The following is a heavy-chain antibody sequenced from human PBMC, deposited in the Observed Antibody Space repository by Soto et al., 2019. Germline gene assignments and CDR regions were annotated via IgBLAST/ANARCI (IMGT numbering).Heavy chain of an antibody. V-gene: IGHV1-2*02. Sequence: ASVKVSCKASGYTFSDYYIHWVGQAPGQGLEWMGWINPNSGGTKYAPKFQGGVTMTRDTSITTAYMELSRLRSGDTAVYYCAREPATAKPEGVDFWGQGTPVSVSS. CDR1: GYTFSDYY. D-gene: IGHD1-1*01. CDR2: INPNSGGT. J-gene: IGHJ4*02. CDR3: AREPATAKPEGVDF.